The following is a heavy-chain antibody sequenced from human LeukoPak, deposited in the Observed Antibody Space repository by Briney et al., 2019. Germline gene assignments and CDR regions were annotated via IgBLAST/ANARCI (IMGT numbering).Heavy chain of an antibody. CDR2: IYYSGSS. CDR3: ARVPRSYYYYYYMDV. Sequence: SETLSLTCNVSGGSISGYHWSWIRQPPGKGLEWLGYIYYSGSSNYNPSLMSRVTISADTSKNQFSLKLSSVTAADTAVYYCARVPRSYYYYYYMDVWGKGTTVTVSS. J-gene: IGHJ6*03. CDR1: GGSISGYH. V-gene: IGHV4-59*01.